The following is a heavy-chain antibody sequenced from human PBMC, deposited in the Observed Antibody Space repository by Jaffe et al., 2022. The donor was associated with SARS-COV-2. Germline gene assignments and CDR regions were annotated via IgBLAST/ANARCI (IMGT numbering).Heavy chain of an antibody. V-gene: IGHV4-34*01. Sequence: QVQLQQWGAGLLKPSETLSLTCGVNGGSFSNFYWTWIRQPPGEGLEWIGEINYRGGTNYNPSLKSRVTMSVDRSKNQFSLRLSSVTAADTAVYFCAAVPTSGAYYMDVWGKGTSVTVSS. CDR3: AAVPTSGAYYMDV. D-gene: IGHD2-2*01. CDR2: INYRGGT. CDR1: GGSFSNFY. J-gene: IGHJ6*03.